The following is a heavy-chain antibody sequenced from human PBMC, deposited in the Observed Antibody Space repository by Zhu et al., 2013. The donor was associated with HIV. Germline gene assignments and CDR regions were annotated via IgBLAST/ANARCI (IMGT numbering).Heavy chain of an antibody. CDR3: ARARGITGTPGAFDI. CDR1: GYTFTSYY. D-gene: IGHD1-7*01. V-gene: IGHV1-46*01. CDR2: INPSGGST. J-gene: IGHJ3*02. Sequence: QAQLVQSEAEVKKPGASVKVSCKASGYTFTSYYMHWVRQAPGQGLEWMGIINPSGGSTSYAQKFQGRVTMTRDTSTSTVYMELSSLRSEDTAVYYCARARGITGTPGAFDIWGQGTMVTVSS.